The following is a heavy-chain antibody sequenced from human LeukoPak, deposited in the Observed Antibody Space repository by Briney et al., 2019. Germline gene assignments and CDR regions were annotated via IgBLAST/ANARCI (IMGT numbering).Heavy chain of an antibody. CDR3: ASTYYYGSGGLDP. CDR2: IYTSGSS. Sequence: SETLSLTCTVSGGSINSCYWSWIRQPAGKGLEWIGRIYTSGSSNYNPSLKSRVTLSVDTSKNQFSLKLSSVTAADTAVYYCASTYYYGSGGLDPWGQGTLVTVSS. V-gene: IGHV4-4*07. J-gene: IGHJ5*02. D-gene: IGHD3-10*01. CDR1: GGSINSCY.